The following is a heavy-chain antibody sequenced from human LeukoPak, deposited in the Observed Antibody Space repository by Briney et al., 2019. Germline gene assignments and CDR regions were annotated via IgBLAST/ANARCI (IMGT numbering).Heavy chain of an antibody. CDR1: GFTFNSYV. Sequence: GGSLRLSCVASGFTFNSYVMTWVRQAPGKGPEWISAISESSSSTYYADSVKGRLSISRDNSKSTLYLQMNSLRVEDTAIYYCARGGETYYTYYYMDVWAKGTTVTVSS. V-gene: IGHV3-23*01. CDR3: ARGGETYYTYYYMDV. CDR2: ISESSSST. D-gene: IGHD3-16*01. J-gene: IGHJ6*03.